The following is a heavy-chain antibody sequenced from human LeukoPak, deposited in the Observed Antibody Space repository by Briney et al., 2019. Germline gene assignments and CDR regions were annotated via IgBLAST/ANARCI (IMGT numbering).Heavy chain of an antibody. V-gene: IGHV3-23*01. CDR3: ARGRITMIVVVTPTYYFDY. Sequence: GGSLRLSCAASGFTFSSYGMSWVRQAPGKGLEWVSAISGSGGSTYSADSETGRFTISRDNSKNSLYLQMISLRAEDTAVYYCARGRITMIVVVTPTYYFDYWGQGTLVTVSS. D-gene: IGHD3-22*01. CDR1: GFTFSSYG. J-gene: IGHJ4*02. CDR2: ISGSGGST.